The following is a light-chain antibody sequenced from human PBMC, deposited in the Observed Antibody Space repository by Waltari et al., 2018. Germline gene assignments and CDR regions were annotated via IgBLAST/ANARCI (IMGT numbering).Light chain of an antibody. V-gene: IGLV1-44*01. Sequence: QSVLTQPPSASGTPGPRVTISCSGSSPNIGVSTVHWYQQFPGTAPKLLIYGVIQRPSGVPDRFSGSKSGTSASLAISGLQSEDEADYFCAAWDRSLRIVVFGGGTKLTVL. CDR2: GVI. CDR3: AAWDRSLRIVV. J-gene: IGLJ2*01. CDR1: SPNIGVST.